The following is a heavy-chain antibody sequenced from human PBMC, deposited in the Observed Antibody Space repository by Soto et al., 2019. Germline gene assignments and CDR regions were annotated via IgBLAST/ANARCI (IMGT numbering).Heavy chain of an antibody. V-gene: IGHV3-48*03. J-gene: IGHJ4*02. CDR3: SRQNGSGWEGLFDY. Sequence: EVQLVESGGGLVQPGGSLRLSCAVSGFTFSDYEVNWVRQAPGKGLEWVSYTSSSASTIYYADSVKGRFTISRDNAKNALYLQMNSLRAEDTAVYYWSRQNGSGWEGLFDYWGQGTLVTVSS. CDR2: TSSSASTI. D-gene: IGHD6-19*01. CDR1: GFTFSDYE.